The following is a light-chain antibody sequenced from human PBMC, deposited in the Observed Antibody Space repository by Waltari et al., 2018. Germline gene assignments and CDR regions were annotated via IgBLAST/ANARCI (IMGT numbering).Light chain of an antibody. Sequence: QSVLTQPPSVSGAPGQRVTISCTGSSSNIGAGYDVPWYQQLPGTAPELPVYGNSKRPSGVPARFSGSKSGTSASLAITGLLAEDEADYYCQSYDSSLSGYVFGTGTKVTVL. CDR3: QSYDSSLSGYV. V-gene: IGLV1-40*01. CDR1: SSNIGAGYD. CDR2: GNS. J-gene: IGLJ1*01.